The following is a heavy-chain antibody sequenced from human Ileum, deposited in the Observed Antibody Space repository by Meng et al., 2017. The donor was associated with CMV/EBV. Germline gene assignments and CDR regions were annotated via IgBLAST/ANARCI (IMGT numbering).Heavy chain of an antibody. Sequence: QVATHESSPGLLGPEQTLSLTCAVAGSTLTRSDYTCRHIHRVRRKGREGIEYIHCSRSTYCNPSLKSQFTISEATSRDQFTLKLNSETTTDTAVDYCAKASYYDSSYFDNWGQGTLVTVSS. CDR2: IHCSRST. D-gene: IGHD3-22*01. CDR3: AKASYYDSSYFDN. V-gene: IGHV4-30-4*01. CDR1: GSTLTRSDYT. J-gene: IGHJ4*01.